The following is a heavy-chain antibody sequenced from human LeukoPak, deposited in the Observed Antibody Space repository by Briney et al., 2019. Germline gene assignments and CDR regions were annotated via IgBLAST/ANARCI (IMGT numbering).Heavy chain of an antibody. CDR1: GFTFSGSA. CDR3: AKDSRRDGYNFRFNYFDY. D-gene: IGHD5-12*01. V-gene: IGHV3-73*01. CDR2: IRSKANSYAT. Sequence: GGSLRLSCAASGFTFSGSAMHLVRQASGKGLEWVGRIRSKANSYATAYAASVKGRFTISRDDSKNTAYLQMNSLKTEDTAVYYCAKDSRRDGYNFRFNYFDYWGQGTLVTVSS. J-gene: IGHJ4*02.